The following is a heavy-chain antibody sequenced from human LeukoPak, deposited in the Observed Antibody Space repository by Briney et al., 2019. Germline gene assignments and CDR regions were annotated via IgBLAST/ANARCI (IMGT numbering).Heavy chain of an antibody. D-gene: IGHD5-18*01. CDR2: IYYSGST. J-gene: IGHJ4*02. V-gene: IGHV4-59*08. Sequence: SETPSLTCTVSGGSISSYYWSWIRQPPGKGLEWIGYIYYSGSTNYNPSLKSRVTISVDTSKNQFSLKLSSVTAADTAVYYCARQRYSYGYSDYWGQGTLVTVSS. CDR3: ARQRYSYGYSDY. CDR1: GGSISSYY.